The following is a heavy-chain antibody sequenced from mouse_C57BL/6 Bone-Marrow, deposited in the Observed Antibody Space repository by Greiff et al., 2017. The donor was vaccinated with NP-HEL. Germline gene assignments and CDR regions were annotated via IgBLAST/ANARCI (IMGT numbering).Heavy chain of an antibody. CDR3: ARKGYGSSSDY. J-gene: IGHJ2*01. CDR2: INPNNGGT. D-gene: IGHD1-1*01. CDR1: GYTFTDYY. Sequence: VQLQQSGPELVKPGASVKISCKASGYTFTDYYMNWVKQSHGKSLEWIGDINPNNGGTSYNQKFKGKATLTVDKSSSTAYMELRSLTSEDSAVYYCARKGYGSSSDYWGQGTTLTVSS. V-gene: IGHV1-26*01.